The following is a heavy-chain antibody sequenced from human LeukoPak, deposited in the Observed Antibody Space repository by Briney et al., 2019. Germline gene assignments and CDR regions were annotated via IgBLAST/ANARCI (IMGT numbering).Heavy chain of an antibody. CDR1: GYSFTSYW. CDR2: IYPGDSDT. D-gene: IGHD3-10*01. V-gene: IGHV5-51*01. CDR3: ARREGLYASGSYYYDY. J-gene: IGHJ4*02. Sequence: GESLKISCKVSGYSFTSYWIGWVRQMPGKGLEWMGIIYPGDSDTKYSPSFQGQVTISVDKSISTAYLQWSSLEASDTAMYYCARREGLYASGSYYYDYWGQGTLVTVSS.